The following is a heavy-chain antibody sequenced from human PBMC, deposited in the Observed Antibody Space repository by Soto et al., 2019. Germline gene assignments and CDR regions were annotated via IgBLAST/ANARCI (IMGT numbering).Heavy chain of an antibody. V-gene: IGHV3-74*01. CDR1: GFTLRSYW. J-gene: IGHJ6*02. Sequence: EVQLAESGGGLIQPGGFLRLSCAASGFTLRSYWMHWVRQAPGKGLMWVSRIKSDGSITNYVDSVKGRFTISRDNARNPVYLQMSSLRAEDTAVYYCARGVLNSYGTDVWGQGTTVTVSS. CDR3: ARGVLNSYGTDV. CDR2: IKSDGSIT.